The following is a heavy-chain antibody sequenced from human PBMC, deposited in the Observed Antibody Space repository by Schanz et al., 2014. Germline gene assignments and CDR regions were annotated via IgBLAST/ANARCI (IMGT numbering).Heavy chain of an antibody. CDR1: GFAFSDYG. CDR2: ISYDGNEK. J-gene: IGHJ4*02. V-gene: IGHV3-30*18. Sequence: QVQLVESGGGVVQPGKSLRLSCAASGFAFSDYGMHWVRQAPGKGLEWVAFISYDGNEKHYPDSVKGRFTISRDNSRNTLFLQMESLRTEDTAVYFCAKSYDTSGYSGFDYWGQGTLVTVSS. D-gene: IGHD3-22*01. CDR3: AKSYDTSGYSGFDY.